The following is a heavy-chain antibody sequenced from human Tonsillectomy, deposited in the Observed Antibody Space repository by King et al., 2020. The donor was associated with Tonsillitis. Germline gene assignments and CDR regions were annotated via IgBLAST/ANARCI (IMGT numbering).Heavy chain of an antibody. CDR3: ARDRADYYYGMDV. CDR1: GYTLSSYD. D-gene: IGHD1-14*01. Sequence: VQLVESGAEVKKPGASVKVSCKASGYTLSSYDINWVRQAPGQGLEWMGWMNPNSGSTGYAQKFQGRVTMTRNTSISTAYMELSSLRSDDTAVYYCARDRADYYYGMDVWGQGTTVTVSS. V-gene: IGHV1-8*01. J-gene: IGHJ6*02. CDR2: MNPNSGST.